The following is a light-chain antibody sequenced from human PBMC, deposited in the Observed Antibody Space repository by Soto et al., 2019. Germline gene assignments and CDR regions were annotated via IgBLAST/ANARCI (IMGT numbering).Light chain of an antibody. CDR2: EVT. CDR3: TLYAGTNTLT. V-gene: IGLV2-8*01. J-gene: IGLJ2*01. Sequence: QSALTQPPSASGSPGQSVAISCTGTSSDVGNYNYVSWYQHHPGKAPTLMIYEVTKRPSWVPDRFSGSKSGNTASLTVSGLQAEGESDYYCTLYAGTNTLTFGGGTK. CDR1: SSDVGNYNY.